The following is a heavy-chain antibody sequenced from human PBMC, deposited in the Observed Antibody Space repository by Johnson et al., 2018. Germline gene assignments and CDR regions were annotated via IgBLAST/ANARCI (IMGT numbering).Heavy chain of an antibody. V-gene: IGHV3-30-3*01. J-gene: IGHJ1*01. CDR3: ARDQGAYEGGMNLFQH. CDR2: ISYDGSNK. D-gene: IGHD1-26*01. CDR1: GFTFSSYA. Sequence: QVQLVESGGGVVQPGRSLRLSCAASGFTFSSYAMHWVRQAPGKGLEWVAVISYDGSNKYYADSVKGRVTISRDNSKNTLYLQRNSLRAEDTAVYNCARDQGAYEGGMNLFQHWGQGTLVTVSS.